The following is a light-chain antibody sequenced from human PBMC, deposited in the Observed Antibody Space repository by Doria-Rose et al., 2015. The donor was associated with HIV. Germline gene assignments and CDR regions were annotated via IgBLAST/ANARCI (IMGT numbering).Light chain of an antibody. V-gene: IGKV4-1*01. CDR2: WAS. Sequence: DIRVTQSPESLGMSLGERATLNCKSNQSPLYTSKNYLAWYQQKPGQPPKLLIYWASTRQSGVTARFSGSGSGTDFTLTISSLEAEDVAVYYCQQYYGTPSFGPGTTVDIK. J-gene: IGKJ3*01. CDR3: QQYYGTPS. CDR1: QSPLYTSKNY.